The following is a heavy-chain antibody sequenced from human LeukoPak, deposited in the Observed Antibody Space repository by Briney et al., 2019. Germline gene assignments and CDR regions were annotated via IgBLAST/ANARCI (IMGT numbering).Heavy chain of an antibody. CDR1: GGSISSSSYY. CDR3: ARQLLWFDY. Sequence: TSETLSLTCTVSGGSISSSSYYWGWIRQPPGKGLEWIGSIYYSGSTYYNPSLKSRVTISVDTSKNQFSLKLSSVTAADTAVYYCARQLLWFDYWGQGTLVTVSS. V-gene: IGHV4-39*01. CDR2: IYYSGST. J-gene: IGHJ4*02. D-gene: IGHD3-10*01.